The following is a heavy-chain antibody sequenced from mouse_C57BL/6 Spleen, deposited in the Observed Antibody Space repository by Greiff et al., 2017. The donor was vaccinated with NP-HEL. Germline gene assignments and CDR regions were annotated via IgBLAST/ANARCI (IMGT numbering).Heavy chain of an antibody. CDR1: GFTFSDYY. D-gene: IGHD2-4*01. CDR3: ARGYYDYGFDY. CDR2: INYDGSST. J-gene: IGHJ2*01. Sequence: EVKLVESEGGLVQPGSSMKLSCTASGFTFSDYYMAWVRQVPEKGLEWVANINYDGSSTYYLDSLKSRFIISRDNAKNILYLQMSSLKSEDTATYYCARGYYDYGFDYWGKGTTLTVSS. V-gene: IGHV5-16*01.